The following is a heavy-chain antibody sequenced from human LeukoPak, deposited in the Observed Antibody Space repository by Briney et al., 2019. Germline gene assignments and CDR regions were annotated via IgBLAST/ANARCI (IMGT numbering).Heavy chain of an antibody. J-gene: IGHJ4*02. CDR2: ISHDGNNK. CDR1: GFPFSDYG. CDR3: AKDGDDCIDY. Sequence: PGGSLRLSCAASGFPFSDYGMYWVRQAPGKELEWLAVISHDGNNKYYAESVKGRIAISRDNSMNTLYLQMNSLRPEDTALYYCAKDGDDCIDYWGPGTLVTVSS. V-gene: IGHV3-30*18. D-gene: IGHD2-21*01.